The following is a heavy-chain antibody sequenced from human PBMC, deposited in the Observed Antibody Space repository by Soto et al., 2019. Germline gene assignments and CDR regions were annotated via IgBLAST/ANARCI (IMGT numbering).Heavy chain of an antibody. CDR3: AREGAAAGTFDY. J-gene: IGHJ4*02. CDR1: GGTFSSYA. CDR2: IIPIFGTA. Sequence: SVKVSCKASGGTFSSYAISWVRQAPGQGLEWMGGIIPIFGTANYAQKFQGRVTITADESTSTAYMELSSLRSEDTAVYYCAREGAAAGTFDYWGQGTLVTVSS. V-gene: IGHV1-69*13. D-gene: IGHD6-13*01.